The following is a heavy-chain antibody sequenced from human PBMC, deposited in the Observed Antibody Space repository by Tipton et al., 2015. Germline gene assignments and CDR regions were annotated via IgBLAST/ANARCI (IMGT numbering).Heavy chain of an antibody. CDR3: ARGGGQQLPPLH. D-gene: IGHD6-13*01. V-gene: IGHV4-59*01. CDR2: IYYSGST. Sequence: TLSLTCTVSGGSISHYYWSWIRQPPGKGLEWFGHIYYSGSTNYNPSLKSRVTMSVDTSKNQFSLKLSSVTAADTALYYCARGGGQQLPPLHWGQGTLVTVSS. CDR1: GGSISHYY. J-gene: IGHJ4*02.